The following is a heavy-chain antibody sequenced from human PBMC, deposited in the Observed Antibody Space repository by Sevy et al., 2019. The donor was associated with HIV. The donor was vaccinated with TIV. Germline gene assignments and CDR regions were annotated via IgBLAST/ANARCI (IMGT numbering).Heavy chain of an antibody. CDR1: GGTFSSYD. D-gene: IGHD2-21*01. Sequence: ASVKVSCKASGGTFSSYDINWVRQAPGQGLEWMGQIIPIFGTVSYAQKFQGRVTITADESTSTAYMDLSSLRSEDTAVYYCARGGGAVDHGMDVWGQGTTVTVPS. CDR2: IIPIFGTV. V-gene: IGHV1-69*13. CDR3: ARGGGAVDHGMDV. J-gene: IGHJ6*02.